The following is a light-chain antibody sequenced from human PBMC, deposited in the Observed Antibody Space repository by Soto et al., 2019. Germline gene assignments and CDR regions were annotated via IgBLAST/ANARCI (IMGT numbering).Light chain of an antibody. CDR3: CSYAGSYTYV. CDR2: DVS. V-gene: IGLV2-11*01. J-gene: IGLJ1*01. Sequence: QSALTQPRSVSGSPGQSVTISCTGTSGDVGGYNYVSWYQQHPGKAPKLMIYDVSKRPSGVPDRFSGSKSGNTASLTISGLQAEDEADYSCCSYAGSYTYVFGTGTKVTVL. CDR1: SGDVGGYNY.